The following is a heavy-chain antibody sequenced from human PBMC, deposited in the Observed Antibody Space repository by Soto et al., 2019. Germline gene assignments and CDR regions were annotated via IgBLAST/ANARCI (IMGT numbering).Heavy chain of an antibody. Sequence: SETLSLTCALYGGSFDGYYWSWIRQSPGKGLEWIGEIHHSGSTKYNPSLKSRVFLSVDTSTKQFSLKMTSMTAADRGVYYCARGLDSWSGYLFWDPGTPGTVSS. V-gene: IGHV4-34*01. CDR2: IHHSGST. CDR3: ARGLDSWSGYLF. J-gene: IGHJ1*01. CDR1: GGSFDGYY. D-gene: IGHD3-3*01.